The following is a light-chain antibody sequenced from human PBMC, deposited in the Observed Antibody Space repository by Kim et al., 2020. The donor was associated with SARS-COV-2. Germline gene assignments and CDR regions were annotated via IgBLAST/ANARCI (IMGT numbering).Light chain of an antibody. V-gene: IGLV2-14*04. CDR1: SSDVGGYNY. CDR2: DVS. J-gene: IGLJ3*02. CDR3: SSYTSSSTWV. Sequence: GQSITISCTGTSSDVGGYNYVSWYQQHPGNAPKLMIYDVSKRPSGVSNRFSGSKSGNTASLTISGLQAEDEADYYCSSYTSSSTWVFGGGTQLTVL.